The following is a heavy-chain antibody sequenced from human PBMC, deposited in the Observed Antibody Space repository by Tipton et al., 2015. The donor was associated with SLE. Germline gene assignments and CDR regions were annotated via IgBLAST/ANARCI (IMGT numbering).Heavy chain of an antibody. CDR1: GFTFDDYG. CDR2: ISSSGSTI. Sequence: SLRLSCAASGFTFDDYGMSWVRQAPGKGLEWVSYISSSGSTIYYADSVKGRFTISRDNAKNSLYLQMNSLRAEDTAVYYCASSSSSPDYFDYWGQGTLVTVSS. D-gene: IGHD6-6*01. V-gene: IGHV3-11*01. CDR3: ASSSSSPDYFDY. J-gene: IGHJ4*02.